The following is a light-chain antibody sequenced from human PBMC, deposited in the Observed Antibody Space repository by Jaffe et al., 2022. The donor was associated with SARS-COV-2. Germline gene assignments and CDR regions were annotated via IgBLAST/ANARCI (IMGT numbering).Light chain of an antibody. Sequence: DIQMTQSPSTLSASVGDTVTITCRASQSVSTWLAWYQQKPGKAPNLLIYKASTLQSGVPSRFSGSGSGTQFTLTISSLQPDDFATYYCQQYNSYSPWTFGQGTKVEIK. CDR1: QSVSTW. CDR3: QQYNSYSPWT. V-gene: IGKV1-5*03. CDR2: KAS. J-gene: IGKJ1*01.